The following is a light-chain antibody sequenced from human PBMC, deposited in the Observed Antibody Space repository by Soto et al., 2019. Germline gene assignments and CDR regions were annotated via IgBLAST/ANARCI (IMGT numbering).Light chain of an antibody. CDR1: QAITNY. CDR3: QKYRF. V-gene: IGKV1-27*01. CDR2: AAS. Sequence: DIQMTQSPSSLSASVGDRVTITCRASQAITNYLAWYQHKPGKVPKLLIYAASTLQSGVPSRFTGSGSGTDFTLTISSLQPEDVATYYCQKYRFFGGGTKVEIK. J-gene: IGKJ4*01.